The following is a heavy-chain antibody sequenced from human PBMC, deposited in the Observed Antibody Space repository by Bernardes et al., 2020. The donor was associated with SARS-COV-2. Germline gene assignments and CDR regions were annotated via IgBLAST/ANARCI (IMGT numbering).Heavy chain of an antibody. V-gene: IGHV1-2*02. CDR2: INPHSGGT. CDR3: ARDLDRLYSGSRTDAFDI. D-gene: IGHD1-26*01. J-gene: IGHJ3*02. CDR1: GYTLSDYY. Sequence: ASVKVSCKASGYTLSDYYMHWVRQAPGQGLEWMGWINPHSGGTNYAQKFQGRVTGTRDTSISTAYMELSRLTSDDTAGYYCARDLDRLYSGSRTDAFDIWGQGTMVTVSS.